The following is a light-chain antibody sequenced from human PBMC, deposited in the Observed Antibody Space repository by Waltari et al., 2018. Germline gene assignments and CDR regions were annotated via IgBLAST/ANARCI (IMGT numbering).Light chain of an antibody. CDR3: NSRDSSGNHVV. Sequence: SSELTQDPAVSVALGQTVRITCQGASLRSYYARWYQQKPGQAPVLVINGKNHRPSGIPDRCSGSSSGNTASLTITGAQAEDEADYYCNSRDSSGNHVVFGGGTKLTVL. CDR2: GKN. CDR1: SLRSYY. V-gene: IGLV3-19*01. J-gene: IGLJ2*01.